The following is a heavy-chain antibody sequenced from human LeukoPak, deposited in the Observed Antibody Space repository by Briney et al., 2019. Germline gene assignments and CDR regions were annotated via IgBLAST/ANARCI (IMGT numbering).Heavy chain of an antibody. Sequence: SETLSLTCTVSGGSISSYCWSWIRQPPGKGLEWIGYIYYSGSTNYNPSLKSRVTISVDTSKNQFSLKLSSVTAADTAVYYCASWDSGSSRDAFDIWGQGTMVTVSS. V-gene: IGHV4-59*08. J-gene: IGHJ3*02. CDR3: ASWDSGSSRDAFDI. CDR1: GGSISSYC. CDR2: IYYSGST. D-gene: IGHD1-26*01.